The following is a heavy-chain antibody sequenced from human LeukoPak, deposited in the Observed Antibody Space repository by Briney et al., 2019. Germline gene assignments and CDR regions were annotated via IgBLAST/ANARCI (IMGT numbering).Heavy chain of an antibody. Sequence: GGSLRLSCAASGFTFSSFWMSWVRQAPGKGLEWVAKIKTDGSEKYYVDSVKGRFTISRDNAKNSLYMQMNSLRAEDTAVYYCASCSSTSCYSTMFDHWGQGTLVTVSS. CDR3: ASCSSTSCYSTMFDH. CDR2: IKTDGSEK. D-gene: IGHD2-2*01. J-gene: IGHJ5*02. CDR1: GFTFSSFW. V-gene: IGHV3-7*01.